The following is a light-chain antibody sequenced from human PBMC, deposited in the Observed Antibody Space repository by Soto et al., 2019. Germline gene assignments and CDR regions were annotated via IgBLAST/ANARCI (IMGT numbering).Light chain of an antibody. CDR2: CAS. CDR1: QDVGSW. V-gene: IGKV1-12*01. J-gene: IGKJ2*01. Sequence: DIQMTQSPSSVSASVGDRVTITCRASQDVGSWLAWYQQKAGRAPKLLIYCASSVQSGVPSRFSDSGSGTDFSLTISSLQPEDFASYFCQQAYSFPYTIGQGTKLEIK. CDR3: QQAYSFPYT.